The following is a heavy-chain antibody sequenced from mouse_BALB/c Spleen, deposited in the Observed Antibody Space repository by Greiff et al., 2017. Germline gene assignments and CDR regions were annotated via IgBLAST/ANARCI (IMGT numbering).Heavy chain of an antibody. J-gene: IGHJ4*01. CDR2: ISSGSSTI. CDR3: ARWLRGDYYAMDY. CDR1: GFTFSSFG. D-gene: IGHD2-2*01. Sequence: EVKLMESGGGLVQPGGSRKLSCAASGFTFSSFGMHWVRQAPEKGLEWVAYISSGSSTIYYADTVKGRFTISRDNPKNTLFLQMTSLRSEDTAMDYCARWLRGDYYAMDYWGQGTSVTVSA. V-gene: IGHV5-17*02.